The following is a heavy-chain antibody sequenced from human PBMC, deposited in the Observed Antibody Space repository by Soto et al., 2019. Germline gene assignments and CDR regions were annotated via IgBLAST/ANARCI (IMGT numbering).Heavy chain of an antibody. Sequence: SEPLSLTCHVSGGYICSGGYYWIWNRQHPGKGLEWIGNIHHSGSTFYNPSLKSRVSISVDTSKNQFSLKLSSVTAADTAVYYCASGLSGDKVGQWGQGTLVTVSS. CDR3: ASGLSGDKVGQ. CDR1: GGYICSGGYY. D-gene: IGHD2-21*01. J-gene: IGHJ4*02. V-gene: IGHV4-31*03. CDR2: IHHSGST.